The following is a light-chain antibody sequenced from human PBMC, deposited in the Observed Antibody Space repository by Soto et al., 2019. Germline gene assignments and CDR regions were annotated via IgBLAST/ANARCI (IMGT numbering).Light chain of an antibody. J-gene: IGKJ2*01. CDR1: QNILYNSNNKNY. CDR2: LAS. Sequence: DIVMTQSPDSLAVSLGERATINCKSSQNILYNSNNKNYLAWYQQKPGQPPKLLFYLASTRESGVPDRFSGSGSGTDFTLTISSLQADDVALYYCQQYYSTPNTFGQGTKLEI. V-gene: IGKV4-1*01. CDR3: QQYYSTPNT.